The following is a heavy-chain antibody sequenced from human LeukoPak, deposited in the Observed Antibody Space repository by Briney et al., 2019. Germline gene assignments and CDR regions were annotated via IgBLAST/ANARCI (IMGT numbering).Heavy chain of an antibody. Sequence: GGSLRLSCAASGFTFDDYGMSWVRQAPGKGLEWVSGINWNGGSTGYADSVKGRFTISRDNAKNSLYLQMNSLRAEDTALYYCAKGEQDGYNYYFDYWGQGTLVTVSS. D-gene: IGHD5-24*01. CDR2: INWNGGST. J-gene: IGHJ4*02. V-gene: IGHV3-20*04. CDR1: GFTFDDYG. CDR3: AKGEQDGYNYYFDY.